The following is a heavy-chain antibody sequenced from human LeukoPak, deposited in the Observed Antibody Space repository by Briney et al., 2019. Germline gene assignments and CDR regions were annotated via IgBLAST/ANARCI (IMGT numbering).Heavy chain of an antibody. J-gene: IGHJ4*02. V-gene: IGHV4-39*01. Sequence: SETLSLTCTGSGFSISSTRYYWGWIRQPPGKGLEWIASIYYSGSTYYNPALKSRVTISVDTSTNQYSLKLSSVTAADTAVYYCARGNYDYVWGGIDYWGQGTLVTVSS. CDR1: GFSISSTRYY. CDR2: IYYSGST. D-gene: IGHD3-16*01. CDR3: ARGNYDYVWGGIDY.